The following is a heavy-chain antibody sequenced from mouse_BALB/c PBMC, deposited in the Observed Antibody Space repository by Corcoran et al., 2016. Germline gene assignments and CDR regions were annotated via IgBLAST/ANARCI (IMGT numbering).Heavy chain of an antibody. D-gene: IGHD6-1*01. CDR2: INTYTGEP. CDR1: GYTFTNYG. V-gene: IGHV9-3-1*01. CDR3: AREPYAMDY. Sequence: QIQLVQSAPELKKPGETVKISCKTSGYTFTNYGMNWLKQAPGKGLKGMGWINTYTGEPTYADDFKGRFALSLETSASSAYLQIKNLKNEDTATYFCAREPYAMDYWGQGTSVTVSS. J-gene: IGHJ4*01.